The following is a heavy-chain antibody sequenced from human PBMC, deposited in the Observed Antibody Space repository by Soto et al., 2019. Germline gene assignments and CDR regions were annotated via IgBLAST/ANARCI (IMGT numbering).Heavy chain of an antibody. CDR2: IFYSGSTTY. CDR1: GGSISGHY. Sequence: PSETLSLTCTVSGGSISGHYWIWIRQPPGEGMEWIGYIFYSGSTTYNNNPSLKSRVSISVDTSKNQFYLRLSSVTAAGTAVYYSERVGSSGWSPDYWGQGTLVTVSS. D-gene: IGHD6-19*01. CDR3: ERVGSSGWSPDY. J-gene: IGHJ4*02. V-gene: IGHV4-59*11.